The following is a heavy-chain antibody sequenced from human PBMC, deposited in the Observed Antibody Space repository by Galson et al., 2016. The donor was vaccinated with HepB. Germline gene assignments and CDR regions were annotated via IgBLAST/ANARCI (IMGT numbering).Heavy chain of an antibody. Sequence: SLRLSCAASGFTFTYHWMDWVRQAPGEGLVWVSTINPDGTSTKYADSVKGRFTMSRDNAKNTLHLQMDSLRVDDTAVYYCTKRLGHGMDVWGQGTTVTVSS. CDR2: INPDGTST. D-gene: IGHD5-24*01. CDR3: TKRLGHGMDV. J-gene: IGHJ6*02. CDR1: GFTFTYHW. V-gene: IGHV3-74*03.